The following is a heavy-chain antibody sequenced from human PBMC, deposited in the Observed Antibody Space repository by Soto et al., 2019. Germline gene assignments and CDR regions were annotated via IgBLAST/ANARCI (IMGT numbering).Heavy chain of an antibody. CDR2: IIPILGIA. D-gene: IGHD3-9*01. J-gene: IGHJ5*02. V-gene: IGHV1-69*02. CDR3: ARFHYDILTGMNWFDP. CDR1: GGTFSSYT. Sequence: QVQLVQSGAEVKKPGSSVKVSCKASGGTFSSYTISWVRQAPGQGLEWMGRIIPILGIANYAQKFQGRVRITADKSTSTDYMELSRLRSEDTAVYYCARFHYDILTGMNWFDPWGQGTLVTVSS.